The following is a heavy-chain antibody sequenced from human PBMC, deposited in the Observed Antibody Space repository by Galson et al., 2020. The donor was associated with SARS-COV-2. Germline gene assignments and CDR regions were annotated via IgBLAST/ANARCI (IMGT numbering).Heavy chain of an antibody. D-gene: IGHD3-22*01. Sequence: GGSLRLSCAASTFTFEHYAMHWVRHAPGKGLEWVSGINWNSGSIGYADSVKGRFTISRDNANNSLYLQMNSLRAEDTALYYCVKDIGDYYDTSGYYGAFDLWGQGTLVTVS. CDR3: VKDIGDYYDTSGYYGAFDL. J-gene: IGHJ3*01. V-gene: IGHV3-9*01. CDR1: TFTFEHYA. CDR2: INWNSGSI.